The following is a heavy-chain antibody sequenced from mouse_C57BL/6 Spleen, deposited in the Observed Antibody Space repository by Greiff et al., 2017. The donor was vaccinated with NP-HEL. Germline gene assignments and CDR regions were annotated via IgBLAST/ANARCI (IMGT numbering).Heavy chain of an antibody. CDR2: IDPETGGT. V-gene: IGHV1-15*01. CDR3: TRRGDYDYFDY. CDR1: GYTFTDYE. Sequence: QVQLQQSGAELVRPGASVTLSCKASGYTFTDYEMHWVKQTPVHGLDWIGAIDPETGGTAYNQKFKGKAILTADKSSSTAYMELRSLTSEDSAVYYCTRRGDYDYFDYWGKGTTLTVSS. D-gene: IGHD2-4*01. J-gene: IGHJ2*01.